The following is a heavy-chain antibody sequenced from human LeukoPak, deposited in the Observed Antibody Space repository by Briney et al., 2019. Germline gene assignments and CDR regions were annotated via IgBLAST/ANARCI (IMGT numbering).Heavy chain of an antibody. CDR2: ISSSSSYI. D-gene: IGHD3-3*01. V-gene: IGHV3-21*04. CDR3: ASRPPSETYYAVFDY. CDR1: GFTFSSYS. J-gene: IGHJ4*02. Sequence: GGSLRLSCAASGFTFSSYSMNWVRQAPGKGLEWVSSISSSSSYIYYADSVKGRFIISRDNSKNTLYLQMNNLRAEDTAVYYCASRPPSETYYAVFDYWGQGTLVTVSS.